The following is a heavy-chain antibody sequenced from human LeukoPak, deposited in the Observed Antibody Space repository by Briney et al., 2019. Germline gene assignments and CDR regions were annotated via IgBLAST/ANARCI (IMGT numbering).Heavy chain of an antibody. CDR1: GFTFSSYE. D-gene: IGHD2-21*02. CDR2: ISSSGSTI. Sequence: GGSLRLSCAASGFTFSSYEMNWVRQAPGKGLEWVSYISSSGSTIYYADSVKGRFTISRDNAKNSLYLQMNSLRAEDTAVYYCARGGNIVVVTSPFDYWGQGTLVTVSS. J-gene: IGHJ4*02. CDR3: ARGGNIVVVTSPFDY. V-gene: IGHV3-48*03.